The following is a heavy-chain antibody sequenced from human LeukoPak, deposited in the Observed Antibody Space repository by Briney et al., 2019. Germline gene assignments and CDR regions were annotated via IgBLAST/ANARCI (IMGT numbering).Heavy chain of an antibody. CDR3: ARAGLLPLSYYYYYMDV. D-gene: IGHD1-26*01. Sequence: SVKVSCKASGGTFSSYGFSWVRQAPGQGLEWMGGIIPLFGTTNYAQKFQGRVTITADESTSTAYMELSSLRSEDTAIYYCARAGLLPLSYYYYYMDVWGKGTTVTVSS. CDR2: IIPLFGTT. J-gene: IGHJ6*03. CDR1: GGTFSSYG. V-gene: IGHV1-69*01.